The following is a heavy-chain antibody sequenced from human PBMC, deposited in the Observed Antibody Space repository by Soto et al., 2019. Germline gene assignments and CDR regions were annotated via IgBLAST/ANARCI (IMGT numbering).Heavy chain of an antibody. V-gene: IGHV1-69*02. Sequence: QVQLVQSGAEVKKPGSSVKVSCKASGDTFSFYTINWVRQAPGLGLEWVGRINPILSMSNYAQKFQGRVTKTSDKSTNTTYMELRSLRSEDTAMYYCATCYGSGYRAFDHWGQGALVTVSS. CDR3: ATCYGSGYRAFDH. J-gene: IGHJ4*02. CDR1: GDTFSFYT. D-gene: IGHD3-10*01. CDR2: INPILSMS.